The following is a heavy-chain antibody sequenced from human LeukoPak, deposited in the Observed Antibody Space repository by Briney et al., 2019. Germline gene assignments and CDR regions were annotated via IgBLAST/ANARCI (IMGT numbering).Heavy chain of an antibody. Sequence: PSETLSLTCTVSGGSISSSSYYWGWIRRPPGKGLEWIGSIYYSGSTYYNPSLKSRATISVDTSKNQFSLKLSSVTAADTAVYYCVRDEDDYNAFDIWGQGTMVTVSS. V-gene: IGHV4-39*02. D-gene: IGHD5-24*01. CDR1: GGSISSSSYY. CDR3: VRDEDDYNAFDI. J-gene: IGHJ3*02. CDR2: IYYSGST.